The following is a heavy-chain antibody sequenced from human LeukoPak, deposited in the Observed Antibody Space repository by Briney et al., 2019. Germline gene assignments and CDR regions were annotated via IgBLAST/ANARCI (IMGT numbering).Heavy chain of an antibody. CDR1: GFTFSSYA. CDR3: AKDSEMATIRQIDY. Sequence: PGGSLRLSCAASGFTFSSYAMSWVRQAPGKGLEWVSAISGSGGSTYYAGSVKGRFTISRDNSKNTLYLQMNSLRAEDTAVYYCAKDSEMATIRQIDYWGQGTLVTVSS. V-gene: IGHV3-23*01. D-gene: IGHD5-24*01. CDR2: ISGSGGST. J-gene: IGHJ4*02.